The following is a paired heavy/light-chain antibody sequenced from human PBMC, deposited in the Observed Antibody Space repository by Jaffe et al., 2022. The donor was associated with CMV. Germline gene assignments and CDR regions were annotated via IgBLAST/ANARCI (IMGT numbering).Light chain of an antibody. CDR3: QQYNSYPFT. Sequence: DIQMTQSPSSLSASVGDRVIITCRATQGISNYLAWFQQKPGKAPKSLIYAASSLQGGVPSRFSGSGSGTEFTLTISSLQPEDFATYYCQQYNSYPFTFGGGTKVEIK. V-gene: IGKV1-16*01. CDR2: AAS. CDR1: QGISNY. J-gene: IGKJ4*01.
Heavy chain of an antibody. J-gene: IGHJ1*01. CDR2: VDRRVGKT. V-gene: IGHV1-24*01. CDR1: AYTLIELS. CDR3: VTQVDSAMVVEYFQH. Sequence: QGQPVQSGAEVKKPGASVKVSCKVSAYTLIELSLYWVRQAPGKGLEWMGGVDRRVGKTIYAQKFQGRVTMTEDTSTDTGYMELSSLGSDDTAVYYCVTQVDSAMVVEYFQHWGQGTPVTVSS. D-gene: IGHD5-18*01.